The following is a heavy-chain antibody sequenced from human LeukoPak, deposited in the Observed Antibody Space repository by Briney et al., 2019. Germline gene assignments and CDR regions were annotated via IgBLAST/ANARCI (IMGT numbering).Heavy chain of an antibody. CDR2: IYTSGST. D-gene: IGHD3-3*01. CDR3: ARDATYYDFWSGPTTSYYMDV. J-gene: IGHJ6*03. Sequence: PSETLSLTCTVSGGSISGGSYYWSWIRQPAGKGLEWIGRIYTSGSTNYNPSLKSRVTISVDTSKNQFSLKLSSVTAADTAVYYCARDATYYDFWSGPTTSYYMDVWGKGTTVTVSS. V-gene: IGHV4-61*02. CDR1: GGSISGGSYY.